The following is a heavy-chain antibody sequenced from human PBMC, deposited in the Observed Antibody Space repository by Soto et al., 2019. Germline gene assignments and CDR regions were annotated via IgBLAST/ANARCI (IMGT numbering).Heavy chain of an antibody. Sequence: GALRLSCAASGFTFSSYWMSWVRQAPGKGLEWVANIKQDGSEKYYVDSVKGRFTISRDNAKNSLYLQMNSLRAEDTAVYYCARPTYYYDLDYWGQGTLVTVSS. CDR2: IKQDGSEK. V-gene: IGHV3-7*02. CDR1: GFTFSSYW. D-gene: IGHD3-22*01. CDR3: ARPTYYYDLDY. J-gene: IGHJ4*02.